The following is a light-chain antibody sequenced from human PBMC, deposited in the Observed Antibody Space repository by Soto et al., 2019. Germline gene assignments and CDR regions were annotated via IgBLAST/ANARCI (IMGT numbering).Light chain of an antibody. J-gene: IGKJ1*01. CDR2: DAS. CDR1: QGISSY. Sequence: AIRMTQSPSSFSASTGDRVTITCRASQGISSYLAWYQQKPGKAPKLLIYDASSLETGVPSRFSGSGSGTDFTLTISSLQPEDFATYYCQQYNSYWTFGQGTKVDIK. V-gene: IGKV1-8*01. CDR3: QQYNSYWT.